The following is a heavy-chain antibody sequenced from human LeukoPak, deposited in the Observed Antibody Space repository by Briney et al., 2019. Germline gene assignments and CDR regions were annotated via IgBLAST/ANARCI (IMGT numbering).Heavy chain of an antibody. J-gene: IGHJ4*02. Sequence: SETLSLTCTVSGGSISSSSYYWGWIRQPPGKGLEWIGSIYYSGSTYYNPSLKSRVTISIDTSKNQFSLKLSSVTAADTAFYYCARDVRWTCTNGVCLSGRYFDYWGQGTLVTVSS. D-gene: IGHD2-8*01. CDR2: IYYSGST. CDR3: ARDVRWTCTNGVCLSGRYFDY. V-gene: IGHV4-39*07. CDR1: GGSISSSSYY.